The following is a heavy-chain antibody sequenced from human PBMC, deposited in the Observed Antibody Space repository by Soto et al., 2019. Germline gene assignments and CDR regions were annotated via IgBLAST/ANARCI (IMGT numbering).Heavy chain of an antibody. J-gene: IGHJ4*02. Sequence: GGSLRLSCAASGFSFSSYGMHWVRQAPGKGLEWVAVIWYDGSIKFYADSVKGRFTISRDNSKNTLYLQMNSLRAEDTAVYHCARYCSGGSCSGGYDYWGQGTPVTVSS. CDR1: GFSFSSYG. CDR2: IWYDGSIK. CDR3: ARYCSGGSCSGGYDY. D-gene: IGHD2-15*01. V-gene: IGHV3-33*01.